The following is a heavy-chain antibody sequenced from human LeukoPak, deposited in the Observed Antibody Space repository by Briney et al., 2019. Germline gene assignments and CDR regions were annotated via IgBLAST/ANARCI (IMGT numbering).Heavy chain of an antibody. CDR2: ISSSSSTI. CDR1: GFTFSTSY. Sequence: PGGSLRLSCAASGFTFSTSYMNWVRQAPGKGLEWVSYISSSSSTIYYADSVKGRFTISGDNAKNSLYLQMNSLRAEDTAVYYCARRDSLMGAPLYYFDYWGQGTLVTVSS. D-gene: IGHD1-26*01. CDR3: ARRDSLMGAPLYYFDY. V-gene: IGHV3-48*01. J-gene: IGHJ4*02.